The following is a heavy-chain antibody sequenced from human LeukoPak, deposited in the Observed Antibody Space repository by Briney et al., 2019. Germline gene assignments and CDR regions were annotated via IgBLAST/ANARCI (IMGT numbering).Heavy chain of an antibody. D-gene: IGHD2-21*02. CDR2: TYFRSKWYN. J-gene: IGHJ4*02. CDR1: ADSVSSNSST. Sequence: SQTLSLTCAISADSVSSNSSTWNLIRQSPSRGLEWLGRTYFRSKWYNGYAVSMKGRITITTDTSKNQFSVQPHSVTPEDTAVDYCATEKYWGQGTLVTVSS. V-gene: IGHV6-1*01. CDR3: ATEKY.